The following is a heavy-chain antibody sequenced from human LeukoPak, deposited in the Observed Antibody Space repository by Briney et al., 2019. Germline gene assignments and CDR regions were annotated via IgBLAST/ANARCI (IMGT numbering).Heavy chain of an antibody. Sequence: GGSLRLSCAGSGFTFSSYAMSWVRQAPGKGLEWVSAISDSGGSTYYADSVKGRFTISRDNSKNTLYLQMNSLRAEDTAVYYCAKEPGIAAAGTSATFDYWGQGTLVTVSS. D-gene: IGHD6-13*01. CDR2: ISDSGGST. V-gene: IGHV3-23*01. CDR1: GFTFSSYA. CDR3: AKEPGIAAAGTSATFDY. J-gene: IGHJ4*02.